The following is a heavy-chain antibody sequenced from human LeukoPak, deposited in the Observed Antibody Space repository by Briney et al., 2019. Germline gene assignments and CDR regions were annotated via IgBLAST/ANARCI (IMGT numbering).Heavy chain of an antibody. CDR2: INTDGSET. J-gene: IGHJ4*02. CDR3: VRERFHGSGAPKFDH. CDR1: GFTFSSYW. Sequence: PGGSLRLSCEASGFTFSSYWMHWVRQVPGKGLMWVSRINTDGSETTYADSVKGRFTISRDNAKNSLYLRMNSLRVEDTAVYYCVRERFHGSGAPKFDHWGQGILVTVSS. V-gene: IGHV3-74*03. D-gene: IGHD3-10*01.